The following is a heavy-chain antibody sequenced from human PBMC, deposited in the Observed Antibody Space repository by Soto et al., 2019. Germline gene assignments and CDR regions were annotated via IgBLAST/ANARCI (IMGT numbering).Heavy chain of an antibody. CDR3: AREWGATFDY. J-gene: IGHJ4*02. Sequence: QVQLQESGPGLVKPSETLSLTCTVSGGSISSYYWSWIRQPPGKGLEWIGYIYYSGSTNYNPSLRCRVTISGDTSKNQFSLKRSSVTAADTAVYYCAREWGATFDYWGQGTLVTVSS. V-gene: IGHV4-59*01. CDR1: GGSISSYY. CDR2: IYYSGST. D-gene: IGHD3-16*01.